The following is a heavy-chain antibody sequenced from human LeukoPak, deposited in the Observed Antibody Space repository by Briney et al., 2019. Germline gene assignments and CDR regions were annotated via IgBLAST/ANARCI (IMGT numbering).Heavy chain of an antibody. V-gene: IGHV3-23*01. D-gene: IGHD3-16*02. CDR1: GFTFRDSA. CDR2: ISYSGGNA. Sequence: PGGSLRLSCAASGFTFRDSAMTWVRHVPGKGLEWVSLISYSGGNAYYADSVKGRFTISRDNSENTLSLQMNSLRVEDTARYYCAKDIQLSTRGLGTMVTVSS. CDR3: AKDIQLST. J-gene: IGHJ3*01.